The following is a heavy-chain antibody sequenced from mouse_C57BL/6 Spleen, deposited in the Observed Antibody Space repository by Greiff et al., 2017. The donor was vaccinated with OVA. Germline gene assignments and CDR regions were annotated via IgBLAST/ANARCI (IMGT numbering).Heavy chain of an antibody. V-gene: IGHV1-69*01. CDR1: GYTFTSYW. Sequence: QVHVKQPGAELVMPGASVKLSCKASGYTFTSYWMHWVKQRPGQGLEWIGEIDPSDSYTNYNQKFKGKSTLTVDKSSSTAYMQLSSLTSEDSAVYYCARLGPDYFDYWGQGTTLTVSS. D-gene: IGHD4-1*01. CDR2: IDPSDSYT. J-gene: IGHJ2*01. CDR3: ARLGPDYFDY.